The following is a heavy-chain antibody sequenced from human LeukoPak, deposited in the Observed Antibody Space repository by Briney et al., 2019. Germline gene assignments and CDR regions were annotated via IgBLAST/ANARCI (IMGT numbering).Heavy chain of an antibody. V-gene: IGHV1-46*01. CDR2: INPSGGST. CDR1: GYTFTSYY. J-gene: IGHJ6*02. Sequence: ASVKVSCKASGYTFTSYYTHWVRQAPGQGLEWMGIINPSGGSTSCAQKFQGRVTMTRDTSTSTVYMEVSSLRSEDTAVYYCARGSQGGESYYYYGMDVWGQGTTVTVSS. D-gene: IGHD3-10*01. CDR3: ARGSQGGESYYYYGMDV.